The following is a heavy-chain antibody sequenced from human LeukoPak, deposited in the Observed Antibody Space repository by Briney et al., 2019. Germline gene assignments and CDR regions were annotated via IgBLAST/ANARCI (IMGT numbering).Heavy chain of an antibody. J-gene: IGHJ4*02. CDR2: ISGSGGST. V-gene: IGHV3-23*01. CDR1: GFTFSSFA. CDR3: AKDLPDYGDYIEGY. D-gene: IGHD4-17*01. Sequence: GGSLRLSCAASGFTFSSFAMSWVRQAPGKGLEWVSTISGSGGSTNYADSVKGRFTFSRDNSKNTLYLQMNSLRAEDTAVYYCAKDLPDYGDYIEGYWGQGALVTVSS.